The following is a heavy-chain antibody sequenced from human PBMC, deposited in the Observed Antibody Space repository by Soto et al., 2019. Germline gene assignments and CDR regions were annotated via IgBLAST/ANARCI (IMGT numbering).Heavy chain of an antibody. D-gene: IGHD2-15*01. V-gene: IGHV5-51*01. CDR1: AYSFTSYW. Sequence: GESLKISCKGSAYSFTSYWIGWVRQMPGKGLECMGIIYPGDSDTRYSPSFQGQVTISADKSISTAYLQWSSLKASDTAMYYCARARYPGRGYYGMDVWGQGTTVTVSS. CDR3: ARARYPGRGYYGMDV. CDR2: IYPGDSDT. J-gene: IGHJ6*02.